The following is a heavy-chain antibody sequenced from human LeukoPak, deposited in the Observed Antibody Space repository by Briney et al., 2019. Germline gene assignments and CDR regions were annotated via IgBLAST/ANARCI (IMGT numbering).Heavy chain of an antibody. D-gene: IGHD3-10*01. Sequence: ASVKVSCKASGYTFTSYAMHWVRQAPGQRLEWMGWINAGNGNTKYSQKFQGRVTITRDTSASTDYMELSSLRSEDTAVYYCASSSSGSYYGHDYWGQGTLVTVSS. V-gene: IGHV1-3*01. CDR3: ASSSSGSYYGHDY. J-gene: IGHJ4*02. CDR1: GYTFTSYA. CDR2: INAGNGNT.